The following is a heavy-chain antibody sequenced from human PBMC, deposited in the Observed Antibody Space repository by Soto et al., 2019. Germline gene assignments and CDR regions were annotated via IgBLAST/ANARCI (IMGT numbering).Heavy chain of an antibody. J-gene: IGHJ6*02. CDR2: ISYDGSNK. Sequence: GGSLRLSCAASGFTFSSYGMHWVRQAPGKGLEWVAVISYDGSNKYYADSVKGRFTISRDNSKNTLYLQMSSLRAEDTAVYYCVKDGSSGWPYLYDMDVWGQGTTVTVSS. CDR1: GFTFSSYG. V-gene: IGHV3-30*18. D-gene: IGHD6-19*01. CDR3: VKDGSSGWPYLYDMDV.